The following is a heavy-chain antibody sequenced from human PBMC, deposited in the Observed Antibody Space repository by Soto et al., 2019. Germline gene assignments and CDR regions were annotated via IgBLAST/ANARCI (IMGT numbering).Heavy chain of an antibody. CDR1: GGSISSDGNY. V-gene: IGHV4-31*03. CDR3: ARARMVRGIIYYYGMDV. CDR2: IYYSGST. D-gene: IGHD3-10*01. Sequence: QVQLQESGPGLVKSSQTLSLTCTVSGGSISSDGNYWSWIRQHPGKGLEWIGYIYYSGSTYYNPSLKSRVTISVHTSKNQCSLKLNSVTAADTAVYYCARARMVRGIIYYYGMDVWGQGTTVTVSS. J-gene: IGHJ6*02.